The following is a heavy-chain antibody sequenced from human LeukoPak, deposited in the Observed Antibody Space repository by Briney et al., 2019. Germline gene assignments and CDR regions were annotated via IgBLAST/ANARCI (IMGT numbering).Heavy chain of an antibody. CDR1: GYTFTGYY. D-gene: IGHD3-10*01. Sequence: ASVKVSCKASGYTFTGYYMHWVRQAPGQGLEWMGWINPNSGGTNYAQKFQGRVTMTRDTSISTAYMELSRLRSDDTAVYYCARSLWFGEYGYYYYYMDVWGKGTTVTVSS. CDR3: ARSLWFGEYGYYYYYMDV. J-gene: IGHJ6*03. CDR2: INPNSGGT. V-gene: IGHV1-2*02.